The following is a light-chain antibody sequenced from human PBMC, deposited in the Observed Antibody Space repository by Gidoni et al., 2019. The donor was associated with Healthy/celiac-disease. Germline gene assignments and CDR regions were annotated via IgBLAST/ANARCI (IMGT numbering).Light chain of an antibody. CDR1: QSVSSN. J-gene: IGKJ2*01. CDR2: GAS. Sequence: EIVMTQSPATRSVSPGERATISCKASQSVSSNLACYQQKPGQATSRIIYGASTRATGIPARFTVSGSGTEFTLTISSPQSEYFAVYYCQQYNNWPLFGQGTKLEIK. CDR3: QQYNNWPL. V-gene: IGKV3-15*01.